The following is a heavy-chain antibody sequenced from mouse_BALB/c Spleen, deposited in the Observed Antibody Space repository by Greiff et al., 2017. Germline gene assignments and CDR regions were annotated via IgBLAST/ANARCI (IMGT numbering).Heavy chain of an antibody. CDR1: GFTFSSYA. D-gene: IGHD1-1*01. CDR2: ISSGGSYT. Sequence: EVMLVESGGGLVKPGGSLKLSCAASGFTFSSYAMSWVRQTPAKRLVWVATISSGGSYTYYPDSVKGRFTISRDNAKNTLYLQMSSLSSEDTAMYYCARDYYGSSPNYAMDYWGQGTSVTVAS. CDR3: ARDYYGSSPNYAMDY. V-gene: IGHV5-9-1*01. J-gene: IGHJ4*01.